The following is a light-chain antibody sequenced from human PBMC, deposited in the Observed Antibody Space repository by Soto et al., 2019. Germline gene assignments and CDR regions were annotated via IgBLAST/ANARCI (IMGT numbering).Light chain of an antibody. Sequence: QSVLTQPPSVSGAPGQRVTISCTGSSSNIGAGYDVHWYQQLPGKAPKLLIYGNSNRPSGVPDRFSGSKSGTSASLAITGLQDEDEADYYCQSYDSSLSGWVFGGGTKVTVL. V-gene: IGLV1-40*01. CDR1: SSNIGAGYD. CDR2: GNS. CDR3: QSYDSSLSGWV. J-gene: IGLJ3*02.